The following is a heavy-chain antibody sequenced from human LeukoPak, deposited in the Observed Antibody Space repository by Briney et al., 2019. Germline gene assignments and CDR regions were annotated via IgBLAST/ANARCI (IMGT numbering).Heavy chain of an antibody. J-gene: IGHJ4*02. D-gene: IGHD1-26*01. V-gene: IGHV4-4*07. CDR1: GGSISSYY. Sequence: TSETLSLTCTVSGGSISSYYWSWIRQPAGKGLEWIGRIYTSGSTNYNPSLKSRVTMSVDTSKNQFSLKLSSVTAADTAVYYCARGMYSGSYYYFDYWGQGTLVTVSS. CDR3: ARGMYSGSYYYFDY. CDR2: IYTSGST.